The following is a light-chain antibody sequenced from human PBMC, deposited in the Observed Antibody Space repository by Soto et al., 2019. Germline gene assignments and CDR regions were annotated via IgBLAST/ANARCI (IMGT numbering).Light chain of an antibody. Sequence: QPVLTQSPSASASLGASVNLTGTLTSGHSSYAIAWHQQQPEKGPRYLMKLNSDGSHSQGDGIPDRFSRSSSGAERYLTISSLQSEDEADYYCETWGTGTHVVFGGGTKLTVL. CDR1: SGHSSYA. CDR2: LNSDGSH. J-gene: IGLJ2*01. CDR3: ETWGTGTHVV. V-gene: IGLV4-69*01.